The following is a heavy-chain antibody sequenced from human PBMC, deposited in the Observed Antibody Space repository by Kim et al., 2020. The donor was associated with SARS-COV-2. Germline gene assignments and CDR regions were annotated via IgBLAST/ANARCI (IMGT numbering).Heavy chain of an antibody. J-gene: IGHJ4*02. V-gene: IGHV4-30-4*01. CDR1: GGSISSGDYY. CDR2: IYYSGST. Sequence: SETLSLTCTVSGGSISSGDYYWSWIRQPPGKGLEWIGYIYYSGSTYYNPSLKSRVTISVDTSKNQFSLKLSSVTAADTAVYYCARDLGEDSSGLDYWGQGTLVTVSS. CDR3: ARDLGEDSSGLDY. D-gene: IGHD3-22*01.